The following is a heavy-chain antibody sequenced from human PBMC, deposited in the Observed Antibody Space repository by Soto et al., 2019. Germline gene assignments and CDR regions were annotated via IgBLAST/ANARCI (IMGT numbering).Heavy chain of an antibody. CDR2: MNPNSGNT. J-gene: IGHJ4*02. D-gene: IGHD3-3*01. V-gene: IGHV1-8*01. CDR1: GYTFTSYD. CDR3: ARGHQLRFLEWLLTYYFDY. Sequence: QVQLVQSGAEVKKPGASVKVSCKASGYTFTSYDINWVRQATGQGLEWMGWMNPNSGNTGYAQKFQGRVTMTRNTSISRAYMVLSSLRSDDTAVYYCARGHQLRFLEWLLTYYFDYWGQGTLVTVSS.